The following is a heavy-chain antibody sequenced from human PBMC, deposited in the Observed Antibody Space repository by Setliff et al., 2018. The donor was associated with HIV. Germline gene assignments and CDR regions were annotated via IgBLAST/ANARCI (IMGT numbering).Heavy chain of an antibody. CDR2: IYLSGST. CDR1: GGSFSGYY. J-gene: IGHJ4*02. CDR3: ARDSYLYYDSSDLDY. D-gene: IGHD3-22*01. V-gene: IGHV4-34*01. Sequence: SETLSLTCAVYGGSFSGYYWSWIRQPPGKGLEWIGSIYLSGSTYYNPSLKSRVTISLDTSKNQFSLKLSSVTAADTAVYYCARDSYLYYDSSDLDYWGQGTLVTVS.